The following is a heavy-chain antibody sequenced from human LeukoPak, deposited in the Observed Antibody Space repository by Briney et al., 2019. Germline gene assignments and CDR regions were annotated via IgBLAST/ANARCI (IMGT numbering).Heavy chain of an antibody. V-gene: IGHV1-46*01. D-gene: IGHD2-21*02. CDR2: INPSGGST. CDR3: AGEEPRYCGGDCYRPLDV. J-gene: IGHJ6*02. CDR1: GYTFTSYY. Sequence: ASVKVSCKASGYTFTSYYMHWVRQAPGQGLEWMGIINPSGGSTSYAQKFQGRVTMTRDTSTSTVYMELSSLRSEDTAVYYCAGEEPRYCGGDCYRPLDVWGQGTTVTVSS.